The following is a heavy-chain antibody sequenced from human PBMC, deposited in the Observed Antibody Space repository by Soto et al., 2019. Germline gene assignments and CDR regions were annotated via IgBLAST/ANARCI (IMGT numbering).Heavy chain of an antibody. Sequence: QVQLVQSGAEVKKPGASVKVSCKASGYTFTSYYMHWVRQAPGQGLEWMGIINPSGGSTRYAQKFQGRVTMTRDTSTSTVYMELSSLRSEDTAVYYCARDRKATVVTPDHFDYWGQGTLVTVSS. D-gene: IGHD4-17*01. CDR2: INPSGGST. V-gene: IGHV1-46*01. J-gene: IGHJ4*02. CDR3: ARDRKATVVTPDHFDY. CDR1: GYTFTSYY.